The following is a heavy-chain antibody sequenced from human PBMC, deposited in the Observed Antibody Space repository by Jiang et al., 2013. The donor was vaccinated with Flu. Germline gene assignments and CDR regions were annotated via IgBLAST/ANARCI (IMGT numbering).Heavy chain of an antibody. J-gene: IGHJ3*02. Sequence: SGAEVKKPGSSVKVSCKASGGTFSSYTISWVRQAPGQGLEWMGRIIPILGIANYAQKFQGRVTITADKSTSTAYMELSSLRSEDTAVYYCARGVDISLGDAFDIWGQGTMVTVSS. CDR1: GGTFSSYT. D-gene: IGHD3-9*01. CDR2: IIPILGIA. V-gene: IGHV1-69*04. CDR3: ARGVDISLGDAFDI.